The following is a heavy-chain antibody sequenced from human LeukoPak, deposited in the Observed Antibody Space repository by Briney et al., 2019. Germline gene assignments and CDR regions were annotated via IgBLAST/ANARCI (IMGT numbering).Heavy chain of an antibody. V-gene: IGHV1-18*01. CDR1: GYTFTNYG. CDR3: ARDLLVLVPAANEGFDY. D-gene: IGHD2-2*01. J-gene: IGHJ4*02. Sequence: ASVKVSCKASGYTFTNYGISWVRQAPGQGLEWMGWISADNGNTNYAQKFQVRVTMTTDTSTSTAYMELRSLRSDDTAVYYCARDLLVLVPAANEGFDYWGQGTLVTVSS. CDR2: ISADNGNT.